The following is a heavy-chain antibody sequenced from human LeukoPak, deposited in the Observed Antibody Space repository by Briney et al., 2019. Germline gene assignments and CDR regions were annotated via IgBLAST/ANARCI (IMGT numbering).Heavy chain of an antibody. J-gene: IGHJ4*02. CDR3: AKEKKNLPGMFDY. Sequence: SETLSLTCTVSGGSISSYYWSWIRQPPGKGLEWIGYIYYSGSTNYNPSLKSRATISVDTSKNQFSLKLSSVTAADTAVYYCAKEKKNLPGMFDYWGQGTLVTVSS. V-gene: IGHV4-59*01. CDR2: IYYSGST. D-gene: IGHD3-10*02. CDR1: GGSISSYY.